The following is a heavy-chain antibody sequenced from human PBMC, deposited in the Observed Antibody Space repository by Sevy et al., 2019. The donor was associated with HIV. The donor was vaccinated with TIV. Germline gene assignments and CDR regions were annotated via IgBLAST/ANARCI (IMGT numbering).Heavy chain of an antibody. V-gene: IGHV3-43*01. CDR2: ISWDGGST. J-gene: IGHJ4*02. CDR3: AKGHKGEKCVFDY. Sequence: GGSLRLSCAASGFTFDDYTMRWVRQAPGKGLEWVSLISWDGGSTYYADAVKGRFTISRDNSKNSLYLQMNSLRTEDTALYYCAKGHKGEKCVFDYWGQGTLVTVSS. CDR1: GFTFDDYT.